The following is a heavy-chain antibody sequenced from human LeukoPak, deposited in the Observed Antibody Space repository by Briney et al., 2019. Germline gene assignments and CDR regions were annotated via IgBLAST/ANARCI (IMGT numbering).Heavy chain of an antibody. Sequence: SETLSLTCAVYGGSFSGYYWSWIRQPPGKGLEWIEEINHSGSTNYNPSLESRVTISVDTSKNQFSLKLSSVTAADTAVYYCASSDCTNGVCPNGWFDPWGQGTLVTVSS. CDR1: GGSFSGYY. CDR2: INHSGST. CDR3: ASSDCTNGVCPNGWFDP. J-gene: IGHJ5*02. V-gene: IGHV4-34*01. D-gene: IGHD2-8*01.